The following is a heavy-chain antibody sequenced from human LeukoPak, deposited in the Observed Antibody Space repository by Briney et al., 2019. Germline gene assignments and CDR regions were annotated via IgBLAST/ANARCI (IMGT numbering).Heavy chain of an antibody. CDR2: MNPNSGNT. V-gene: IGHV1-8*01. J-gene: IGHJ4*02. D-gene: IGHD3-3*01. CDR1: GYTFTSYD. Sequence: GASVKVSCKASGYTFTSYDINWVRQATGQGLEWMGWMNPNSGNTGYAQKFQSRVTMTRNTSISTAYMELSSLRSEDTAVYYRARVSTYFGVVTDFDYWGQGTLVTVSS. CDR3: ARVSTYFGVVTDFDY.